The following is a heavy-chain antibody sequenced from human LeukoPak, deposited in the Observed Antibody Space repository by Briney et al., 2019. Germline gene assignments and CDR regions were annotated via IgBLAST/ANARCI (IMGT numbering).Heavy chain of an antibody. CDR2: ISYDGSNK. CDR1: GFTFSSYG. J-gene: IGHJ4*02. D-gene: IGHD2-8*01. CDR3: AKLARKLLISDY. V-gene: IGHV3-30*18. Sequence: PSGGSLRLSCAASGFTFSSYGMHWVRQAPGKGLEWVAVISYDGSNKYYADSVKGRFTISRDNSKNTLYLQMNSLRAEDTAVYYCAKLARKLLISDYWGQGTLVTVSS.